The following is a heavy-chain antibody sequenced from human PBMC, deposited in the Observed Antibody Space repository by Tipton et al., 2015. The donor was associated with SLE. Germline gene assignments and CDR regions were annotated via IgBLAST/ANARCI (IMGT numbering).Heavy chain of an antibody. Sequence: TLSLTCIVSGASISSYYWSWIRQPAGKGLEWIGRMYITGNSKYNPSLRSRVTMSVDTSKNEFSLKLRSVTAADTAVYYCARLPDYFDHWGQGALVTVSS. J-gene: IGHJ4*02. V-gene: IGHV4-4*07. CDR1: GASISSYY. CDR2: MYITGNS. CDR3: ARLPDYFDH.